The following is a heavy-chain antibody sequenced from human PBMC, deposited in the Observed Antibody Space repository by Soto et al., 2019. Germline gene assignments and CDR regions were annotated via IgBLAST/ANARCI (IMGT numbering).Heavy chain of an antibody. CDR2: IQQDGSAK. J-gene: IGHJ4*02. V-gene: IGHV3-7*03. CDR3: AKGDPWIQLWFFFDC. D-gene: IGHD5-18*01. Sequence: GGSLRLSCAASGLTISSYWMSWVRQAPGKGLGWVANIQQDGSAKYYADSVKGRFTISRDNSKNTLSLQMNSLRAEDTAIYYCAKGDPWIQLWFFFDCWGQGTMVTVSS. CDR1: GLTISSYW.